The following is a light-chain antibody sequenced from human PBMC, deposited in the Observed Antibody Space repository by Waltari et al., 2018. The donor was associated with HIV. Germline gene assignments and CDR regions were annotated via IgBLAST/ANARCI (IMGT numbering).Light chain of an antibody. Sequence: HSALPRPASVSGSLGQASTFSFTGTSSYIASYNYVSWYQQHPGKAPKIIIYDVTNRPSGVSNRFSGSKSGNTASRTSSGLQAEDEADYYCTSFTSSSAWVFGGGTMLTVL. CDR2: DVT. CDR1: SSYIASYNY. V-gene: IGLV2-14*03. J-gene: IGLJ3*02. CDR3: TSFTSSSAWV.